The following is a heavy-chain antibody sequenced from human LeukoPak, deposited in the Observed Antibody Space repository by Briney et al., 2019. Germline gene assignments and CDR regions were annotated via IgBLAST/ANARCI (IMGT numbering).Heavy chain of an antibody. Sequence: GGSLRLSCAASRFTLSTYWMSWVRQAPGKGLEWVAHIKQDGSQEYYVDSVKGRFTISRDSAKNSLYLQMNSLRAEDTAVYYCAKPTPRGPYYFDYWGQGTLVTVSS. CDR3: AKPTPRGPYYFDY. D-gene: IGHD3-10*01. V-gene: IGHV3-7*03. CDR2: IKQDGSQE. J-gene: IGHJ4*02. CDR1: RFTLSTYW.